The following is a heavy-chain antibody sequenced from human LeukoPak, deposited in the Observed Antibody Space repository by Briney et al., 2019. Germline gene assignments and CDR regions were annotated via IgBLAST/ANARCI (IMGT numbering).Heavy chain of an antibody. V-gene: IGHV4-59*01. CDR1: GGSIGSYY. CDR3: ASGYYGTRTLAFDY. D-gene: IGHD4-17*01. Sequence: SETLSLTCTVSGGSIGSYYWSWIRQPPGKGLEWIGYIYYSGSTNYNPSLKSRVTISVDTSKNQFSLKLGSVTAADTAVYYCASGYYGTRTLAFDYWGQGTLVTVSP. J-gene: IGHJ4*02. CDR2: IYYSGST.